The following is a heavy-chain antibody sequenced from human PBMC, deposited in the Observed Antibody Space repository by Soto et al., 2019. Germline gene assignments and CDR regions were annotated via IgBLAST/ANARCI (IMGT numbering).Heavy chain of an antibody. CDR3: ANLLITHDAFDI. J-gene: IGHJ3*02. D-gene: IGHD3-22*01. V-gene: IGHV1-46*01. CDR2: INPSGGST. CDR1: VYTFTTYY. Sequence: ASVKVSCKASVYTFTTYYVHCVRQAPGQGLEWMGIINPSGGSTNYAQKFQGRVTMTRDTSTSTLYMELSSLRSEDTAVYYCANLLITHDAFDIWGQGQMVTVSS.